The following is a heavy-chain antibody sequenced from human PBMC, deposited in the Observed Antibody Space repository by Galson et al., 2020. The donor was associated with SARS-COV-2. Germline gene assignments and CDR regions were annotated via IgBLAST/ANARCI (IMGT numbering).Heavy chain of an antibody. D-gene: IGHD4-17*01. V-gene: IGHV4-30-2*01. J-gene: IGHJ3*02. CDR1: GTSISSGSSS. CDR3: ARLHYGEYAPEAFDI. CDR2: ISHSGGT. Sequence: SETLSLTCAVSGTSISSGSSSWNWIRQPPGKGLEWIGYISHSGGTYYNPSLKSRVTISGDRSKNQFSLRLSSVTAADTAVYYCARLHYGEYAPEAFDIWGPGTGVTVAS.